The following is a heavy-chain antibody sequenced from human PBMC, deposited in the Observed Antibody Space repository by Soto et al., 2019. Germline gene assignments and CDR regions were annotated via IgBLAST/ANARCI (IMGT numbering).Heavy chain of an antibody. V-gene: IGHV1-69*13. Sequence: SVEVSCKASGGTFSIYAISWVRQAPGQGLEWMGGIIPIFGTANYAQKFQGRVTITADESTSTAYMELSSLRSEDTAVYYCARTLLMTTVTGYYYYGMDVWGQGTTVTVSS. CDR3: ARTLLMTTVTGYYYYGMDV. CDR2: IIPIFGTA. CDR1: GGTFSIYA. D-gene: IGHD4-4*01. J-gene: IGHJ6*02.